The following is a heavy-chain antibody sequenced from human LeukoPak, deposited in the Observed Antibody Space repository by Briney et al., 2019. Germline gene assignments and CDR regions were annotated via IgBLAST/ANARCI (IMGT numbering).Heavy chain of an antibody. V-gene: IGHV3-21*01. CDR3: ARVYYGSGSYYNVRYYYYMDV. CDR2: ISSSSSYI. CDR1: GFTFNTYV. D-gene: IGHD3-10*01. J-gene: IGHJ6*03. Sequence: GETPRLSCAASGFTFNTYVMNWVRQAPGKGLEWVSSISSSSSYIYYGDSVKGRFTISRDNAKNSLYLQMNSLRAEDTAVYYCARVYYGSGSYYNVRYYYYMDVWGKGTTVTVSS.